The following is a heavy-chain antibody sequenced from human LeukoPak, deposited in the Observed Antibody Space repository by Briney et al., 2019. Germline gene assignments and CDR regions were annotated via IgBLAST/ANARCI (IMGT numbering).Heavy chain of an antibody. J-gene: IGHJ5*02. V-gene: IGHV4-4*07. Sequence: PSDTLSLTCTLSGGPISRYYWRWIRQPAGKALEWIGRIYTSGSTNYNPSLESRVTMSVYTSKNQFSLNLRSVTAADPAVYYCARDGITMVRGVMRNVFDPWGQGNLVTVSS. CDR1: GGPISRYY. D-gene: IGHD3-10*01. CDR3: ARDGITMVRGVMRNVFDP. CDR2: IYTSGST.